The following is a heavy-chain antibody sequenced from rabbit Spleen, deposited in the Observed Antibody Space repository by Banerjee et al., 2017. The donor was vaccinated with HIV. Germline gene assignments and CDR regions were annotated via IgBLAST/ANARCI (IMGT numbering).Heavy chain of an antibody. V-gene: IGHV1S45*01. D-gene: IGHD4-1*01. Sequence: QEQLEESGGDLVKPGASLTLTCKASGLDLSSRYWICWVRQAPGKGLEWIACIDVAKYGTTYYTSWAKGRFTISKTSSTTVTLHMTSLTVADTATYFCARDSSGRGENYFNLWGPGTPRHRL. J-gene: IGHJ4*01. CDR1: GLDLSSRYW. CDR2: IDVAKYGTT. CDR3: ARDSSGRGENYFNL.